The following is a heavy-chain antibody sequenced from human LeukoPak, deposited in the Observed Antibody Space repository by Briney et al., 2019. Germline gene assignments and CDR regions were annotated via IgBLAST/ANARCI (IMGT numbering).Heavy chain of an antibody. CDR3: ASPRNCSSTSCHGFDY. J-gene: IGHJ4*02. CDR1: GGSFSGYY. D-gene: IGHD2-2*01. Sequence: SETLSLTCAVYGGSFSGYYWSWIRQPPGKGLEWIGEINHSGSTNYNPSLKSRVTISVDTSKNQFSLKLSSVTAADTAVYYCASPRNCSSTSCHGFDYWGQGTLVTVSS. CDR2: INHSGST. V-gene: IGHV4-34*01.